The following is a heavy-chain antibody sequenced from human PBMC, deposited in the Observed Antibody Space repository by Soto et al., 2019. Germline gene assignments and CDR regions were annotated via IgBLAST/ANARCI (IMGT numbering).Heavy chain of an antibody. CDR3: ARDGMGTLVGGMDV. Sequence: SVNVSCKTSGGTFSNDAISWVRQAPGQGLEWMGGIIPIYGTTHYAQKFQDRVKLTADESTGTAYMELSSLRSEDTGVYYCARDGMGTLVGGMDVWGQGTTVTVSS. V-gene: IGHV1-69*13. D-gene: IGHD6-6*01. CDR2: IIPIYGTT. CDR1: GGTFSNDA. J-gene: IGHJ6*02.